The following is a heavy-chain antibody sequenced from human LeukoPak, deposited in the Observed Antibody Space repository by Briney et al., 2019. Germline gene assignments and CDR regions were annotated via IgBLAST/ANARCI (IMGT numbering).Heavy chain of an antibody. Sequence: SETLSLTCTVSGGSISGHYWSWIRQPPGKGLEWIAYIYYSGSTTYNPSLKSRITMSVDTSKNQFSLKLSSVTAADTAVYYCARYTTGGYSSGPAGYYYYYGMDVWGQGTTVTVSS. CDR3: ARYTTGGYSSGPAGYYYYYGMDV. J-gene: IGHJ6*02. D-gene: IGHD6-19*01. CDR1: GGSISGHY. CDR2: IYYSGST. V-gene: IGHV4-59*08.